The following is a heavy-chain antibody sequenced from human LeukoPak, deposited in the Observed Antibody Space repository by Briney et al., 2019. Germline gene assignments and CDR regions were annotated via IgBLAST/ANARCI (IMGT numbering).Heavy chain of an antibody. Sequence: SETLSLTCTVSGGSISSGDYYWSWIRQPPGKGLEWIGYIYYSGSTYYNPSLKSRVTISVDTSKNQFSLKLSSVTAADTAVYYCAGSLGYCSSTSCYTIDYWGQGTLVTVSS. CDR1: GGSISSGDYY. V-gene: IGHV4-30-4*02. D-gene: IGHD2-2*02. CDR2: IYYSGST. J-gene: IGHJ4*02. CDR3: AGSLGYCSSTSCYTIDY.